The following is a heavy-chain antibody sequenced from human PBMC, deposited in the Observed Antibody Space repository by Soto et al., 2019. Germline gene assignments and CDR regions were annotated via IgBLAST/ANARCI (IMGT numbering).Heavy chain of an antibody. CDR3: AKLSCTNSTRYFHGWFDP. J-gene: IGHJ5*02. CDR1: GDSISGGASF. Sequence: SKTLSLTCTVSGDSISGGASFWSWMGQPPGKGLEWIANVYYSGSSYYNPSLKSRLTISVDTTKNQFSLQLKSMTAADTAVYYCAKLSCTNSTRYFHGWFDPWGQGTLVTVSS. D-gene: IGHD2-8*01. CDR2: VYYSGSS. V-gene: IGHV4-31*03.